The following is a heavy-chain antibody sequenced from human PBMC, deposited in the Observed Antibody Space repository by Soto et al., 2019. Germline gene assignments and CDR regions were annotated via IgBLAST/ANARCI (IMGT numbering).Heavy chain of an antibody. Sequence: PSETLSLTCAVSGGSISSGAYSWSWIRQPPGKGLEWVGHIYHSGSTYYNPSLKSRVTISVDRSKNRFSLKLSSVTAADTAVYYCARVKGYYDSSGYSRHIDYWGQGTLVTVSS. CDR2: IYHSGST. CDR1: GGSISSGAYS. J-gene: IGHJ4*02. CDR3: ARVKGYYDSSGYSRHIDY. V-gene: IGHV4-30-2*01. D-gene: IGHD3-22*01.